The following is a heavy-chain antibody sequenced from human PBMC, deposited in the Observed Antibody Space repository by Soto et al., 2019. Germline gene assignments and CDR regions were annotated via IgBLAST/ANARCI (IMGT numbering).Heavy chain of an antibody. V-gene: IGHV4-30-4*01. CDR2: IYYSGST. J-gene: IGHJ4*02. Sequence: SETLSLTCTVSGGSISSGDCYWSWIRQPPGKGLEWIGSIYYSGSTYYNPSLKSRVTISVDTSKNQFSLKLSSVTAADTAVYYCARLVSTRDPHFDYWGQGTLVTVSS. CDR3: ARLVSTRDPHFDY. CDR1: GGSISSGDCY.